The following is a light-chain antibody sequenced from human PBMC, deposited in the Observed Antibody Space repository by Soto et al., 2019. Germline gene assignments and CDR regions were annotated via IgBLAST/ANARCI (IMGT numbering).Light chain of an antibody. CDR2: GAF. Sequence: EIVLTQSPATLSLSPGERATLSCRASPSVTNYLAWYQQKPGQAPRLLIYGAFNRATGIPARFSGSGSGTDFTLTISSLEPEDFAVYYCQQRARWPSFGQGTKLEIK. CDR1: PSVTNY. CDR3: QQRARWPS. V-gene: IGKV3-11*01. J-gene: IGKJ2*01.